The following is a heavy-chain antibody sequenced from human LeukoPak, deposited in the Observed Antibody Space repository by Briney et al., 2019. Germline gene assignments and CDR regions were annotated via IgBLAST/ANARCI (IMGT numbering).Heavy chain of an antibody. V-gene: IGHV3-7*01. D-gene: IGHD3-16*01. CDR3: ARNIEGEPWGFDY. CDR1: GFTFSSYW. J-gene: IGHJ4*02. Sequence: GGSLRLSCAASGFTFSSYWMSWVRQAPGKGLEWVANIKQDGSEKYYVDSVKGRFTISRDNAKNSLYLQMNSLRAEDKAVYYCARNIEGEPWGFDYWGQGTLVTVSS. CDR2: IKQDGSEK.